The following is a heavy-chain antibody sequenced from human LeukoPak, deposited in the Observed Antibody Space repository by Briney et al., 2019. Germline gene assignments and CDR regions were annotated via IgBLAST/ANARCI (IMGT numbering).Heavy chain of an antibody. J-gene: IGHJ4*02. CDR1: GFTFSSYA. CDR3: ARDGYIVEYYFDY. V-gene: IGHV3-30-3*01. Sequence: GGSLRLSCAASGFTFSSYAMHWVRQAPGKGLEWVAVISYDGSNKYYADSVKGRFTISRDNSKNTLYLQMNSLRAEDTAVYYCARDGYIVEYYFDYWGQGTLVTVSS. CDR2: ISYDGSNK. D-gene: IGHD5-12*01.